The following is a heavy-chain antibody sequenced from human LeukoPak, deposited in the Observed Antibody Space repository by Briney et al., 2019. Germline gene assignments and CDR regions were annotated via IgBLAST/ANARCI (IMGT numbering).Heavy chain of an antibody. V-gene: IGHV1-24*01. CDR2: FDPEDGET. CDR3: ATVYKLVVVVAEGYGMDV. D-gene: IGHD2-15*01. CDR1: GYTLTELS. Sequence: ASVKVSCNVSGYTLTELSMHWVRQAPGKGLEWMGGFDPEDGETIYAQKFQGRVTMTEDTSTDTAYMELSSLRSEDTAVYYCATVYKLVVVVAEGYGMDVWGQGTTVTVSS. J-gene: IGHJ6*02.